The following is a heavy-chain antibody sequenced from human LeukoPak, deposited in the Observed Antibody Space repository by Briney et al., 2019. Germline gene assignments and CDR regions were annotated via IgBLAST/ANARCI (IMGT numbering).Heavy chain of an antibody. D-gene: IGHD3-3*01. CDR3: AREVGPDRITIFGVVIITTPGYYMDV. CDR2: ISSSGSTI. CDR1: GFTFSDYY. V-gene: IGHV3-11*04. J-gene: IGHJ6*03. Sequence: PGGSLRLSCAASGFTFSDYYMSWIRQAPGKGLEWVSYISSSGSTIYYADSVKGRFTISRDNAKNSLYLQINSLRAEDTAVYYCAREVGPDRITIFGVVIITTPGYYMDVWGKGTTVTVSS.